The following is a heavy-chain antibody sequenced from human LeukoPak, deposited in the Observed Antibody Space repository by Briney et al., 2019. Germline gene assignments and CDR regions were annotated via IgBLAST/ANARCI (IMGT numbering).Heavy chain of an antibody. V-gene: IGHV1-2*02. D-gene: IGHD2-15*01. CDR3: ARRECSGGSCYSAGFDY. CDR2: INPNSGDT. CDR1: GYTFTGYH. J-gene: IGHJ4*02. Sequence: ASVKVSCKASGYTFTGYHMHWVRQAPGQGPEWMGWINPNSGDTSYAQNFQGRVTMTSDTSITTAYMELSGLRSDDPAVYYCARRECSGGSCYSAGFDYWGQGTLVTVSS.